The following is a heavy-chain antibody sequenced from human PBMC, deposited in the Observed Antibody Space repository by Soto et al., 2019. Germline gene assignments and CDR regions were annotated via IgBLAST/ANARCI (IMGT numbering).Heavy chain of an antibody. V-gene: IGHV3-30-3*01. CDR1: GFTFSNYA. CDR3: ARKGYNSGWAGGMDV. D-gene: IGHD6-19*01. CDR2: ISYDGSNK. Sequence: QVQLVESGGGVVQPGRSLRLSCAVSGFTFSNYAMHWARQTPGKGLEWVAVISYDGSNKYHADSVKGRFTISSDNSRNTLPLQMNSLRDEDTAVYYCARKGYNSGWAGGMDVWGQGTTVIVSS. J-gene: IGHJ6*02.